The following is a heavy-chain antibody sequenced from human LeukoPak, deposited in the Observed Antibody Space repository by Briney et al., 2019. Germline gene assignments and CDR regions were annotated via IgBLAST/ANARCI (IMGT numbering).Heavy chain of an antibody. CDR3: ARGRGYDGSGYYYGFFDY. CDR2: ISITGSYR. J-gene: IGHJ4*02. CDR1: GFTFNDYY. Sequence: GGSLRLSCTASGFTFNDYYMSWIRLAPGKGLEWLSYISITGSYRNYADSVKGRFTISRDNAKNSLYLQMNSLRAEDTAVYYCARGRGYDGSGYYYGFFDYWGQGTLVTVSS. D-gene: IGHD3-22*01. V-gene: IGHV3-11*06.